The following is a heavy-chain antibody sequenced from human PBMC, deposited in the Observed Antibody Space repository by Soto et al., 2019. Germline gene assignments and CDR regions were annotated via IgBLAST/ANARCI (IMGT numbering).Heavy chain of an antibody. CDR1: GYSFTSYW. CDR2: IYPGDSDT. J-gene: IGHJ6*02. D-gene: IGHD3-22*01. CDR3: ARLDDSSGYYSDYYYGMDV. V-gene: IGHV5-51*01. Sequence: GESLKISCKGSGYSFTSYWISWVRQMPGKGLECMGIIYPGDSDTRYSPSFQGQVTISADKSISTAYLQWSSLKASDTAMYYCARLDDSSGYYSDYYYGMDVWGQGTTVTVSS.